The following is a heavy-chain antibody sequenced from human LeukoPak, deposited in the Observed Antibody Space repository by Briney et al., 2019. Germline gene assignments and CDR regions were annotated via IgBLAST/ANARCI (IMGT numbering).Heavy chain of an antibody. J-gene: IGHJ4*02. D-gene: IGHD5-12*01. CDR3: AKDRGYSGYGYFDY. CDR2: ISYDGSNK. V-gene: IGHV3-30*18. Sequence: GGSLRLFCAASGFTFSSYGMHWVRQAPGKGLEWGAVISYDGSNKYYADSVKGRFTISRDNSKNTLYLQMNSLRAEDTAVYYCAKDRGYSGYGYFDYWGQGTLVTVSS. CDR1: GFTFSSYG.